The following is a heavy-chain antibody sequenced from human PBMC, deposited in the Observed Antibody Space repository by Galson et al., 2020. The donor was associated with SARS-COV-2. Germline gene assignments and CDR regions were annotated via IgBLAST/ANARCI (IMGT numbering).Heavy chain of an antibody. CDR3: ARDLYSSGWVFDY. J-gene: IGHJ4*02. D-gene: IGHD6-19*01. V-gene: IGHV4-39*07. CDR1: GGSISSSSYY. Sequence: ETLSLTCTVSGGSISSSSYYWGWIRPPPGKGLEWIGSIYYSGSTYYNPSLKSRVTISVDTSKNQFSLKLSSVTAADTAVYYCARDLYSSGWVFDYWGQGTLVTVSS. CDR2: IYYSGST.